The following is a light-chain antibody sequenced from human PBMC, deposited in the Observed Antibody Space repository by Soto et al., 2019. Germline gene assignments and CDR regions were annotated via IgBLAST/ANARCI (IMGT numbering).Light chain of an antibody. CDR1: QSINGW. Sequence: DIQMTQSPSTLSASVGDRVTITCRASQSINGWLAWYQQKPGKAPNLLIYDASILEGGVPSRFSGSGSGTDFTLTISSLQPDDFATYYCQQYSSYSTFGGGTKVDMK. CDR2: DAS. V-gene: IGKV1-5*01. J-gene: IGKJ4*01. CDR3: QQYSSYST.